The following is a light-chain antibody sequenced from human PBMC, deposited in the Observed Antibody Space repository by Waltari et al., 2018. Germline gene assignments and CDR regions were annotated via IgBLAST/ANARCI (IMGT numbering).Light chain of an antibody. CDR3: AAWDDSLKGVL. V-gene: IGLV1-36*01. J-gene: IGLJ2*01. CDR2: ADD. Sequence: QSVLTQTPSVSAAPRQRVTIPCSGRRSNLGNTAVTWYQQSPGKAPKLLVFADDLLPSGVSDRFSGSKSGTSASLAISGLRSEDEGVYFCAAWDDSLKGVLFGGGTKLTVL. CDR1: RSNLGNTA.